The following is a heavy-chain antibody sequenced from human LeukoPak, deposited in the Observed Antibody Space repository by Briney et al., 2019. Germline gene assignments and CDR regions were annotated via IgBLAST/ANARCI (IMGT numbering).Heavy chain of an antibody. Sequence: SETLSLTCAVYGGSFSGYYWSWIRQPPGKGLEWIGEINHSGSTNYNPSLKSRVTISVDTSKNQFSLKLSSVTAADTAVYYCARDLGPSLRGYYFDYWGQGTLVTVSS. CDR3: ARDLGPSLRGYYFDY. CDR1: GGSFSGYY. V-gene: IGHV4-34*01. D-gene: IGHD3-10*01. J-gene: IGHJ4*02. CDR2: INHSGST.